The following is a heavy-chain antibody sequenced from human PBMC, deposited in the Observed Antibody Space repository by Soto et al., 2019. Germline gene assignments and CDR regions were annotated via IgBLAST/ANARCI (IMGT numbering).Heavy chain of an antibody. Sequence: PGGSLRLSCAASGFTFSSCWMHWVRQAPGKGLVWVSRISSDGSSTNYADSVKGRFTISRDNAKNTLYLQMNNLRPEDTAVYYCASLYSSAWAWDYWGQGTLVTVSS. J-gene: IGHJ4*02. CDR1: GFTFSSCW. D-gene: IGHD6-19*01. CDR3: ASLYSSAWAWDY. CDR2: ISSDGSST. V-gene: IGHV3-74*01.